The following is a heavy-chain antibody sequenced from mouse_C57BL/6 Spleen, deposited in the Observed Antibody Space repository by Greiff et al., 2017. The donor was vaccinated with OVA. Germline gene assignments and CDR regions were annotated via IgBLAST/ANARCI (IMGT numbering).Heavy chain of an antibody. V-gene: IGHV5-4*01. Sequence: EVKVVESGGGLVKPGGSLKLSCAASGFTFSSYAMSWVRQTPEKRLEWVATISDGGSYTYYPDNVKGRFTIYRDNAKNNLYLQMSHLKSEDTAMYYCARDGDGNPSWFAYWGQGTLVTVSA. CDR1: GFTFSSYA. CDR3: ARDGDGNPSWFAY. J-gene: IGHJ3*01. CDR2: ISDGGSYT. D-gene: IGHD2-1*01.